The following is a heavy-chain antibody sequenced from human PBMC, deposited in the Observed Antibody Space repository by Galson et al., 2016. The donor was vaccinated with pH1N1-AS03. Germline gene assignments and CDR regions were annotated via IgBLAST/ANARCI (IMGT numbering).Heavy chain of an antibody. CDR3: ARPAHYSSSGMDASEG. V-gene: IGHV5-51*03. D-gene: IGHD2-2*01. J-gene: IGHJ3*01. Sequence: QSGAEVKKPGDSLKISCKSSGYGFTGYWTGWVRQMPGKGLEWMGIIFPGDSDTRYSPSFQGQVTISADKSTRTTYLQWRSLKASDTAIYYCARPAHYSSSGMDASEGWGPGTTPIVSS. CDR2: IFPGDSDT. CDR1: GYGFTGYW.